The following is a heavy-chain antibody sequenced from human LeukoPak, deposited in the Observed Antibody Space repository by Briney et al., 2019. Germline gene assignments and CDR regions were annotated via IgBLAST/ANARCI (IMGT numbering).Heavy chain of an antibody. CDR3: ASVTPLDY. Sequence: SETLSLTCAVYGVSFSGYYWSWIRQPPGKGLEWVGEINHSGSTNYNPSLKSRVTISVDTSKNQFSLKLSSVTAADTAVYYCASVTPLDYWGQGTLVTVSS. CDR1: GVSFSGYY. CDR2: INHSGST. J-gene: IGHJ4*02. D-gene: IGHD4-23*01. V-gene: IGHV4-34*01.